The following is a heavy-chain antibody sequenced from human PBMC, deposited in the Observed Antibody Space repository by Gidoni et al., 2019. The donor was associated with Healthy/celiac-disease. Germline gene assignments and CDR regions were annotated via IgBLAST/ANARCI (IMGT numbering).Heavy chain of an antibody. CDR3: ARWEWFGGLLPIYGMDV. Sequence: KKPGSSVKVSCKASGGTFSSYAISWVRQAPGQGLEWMGGIIPIFGTANYAQKFQGRVTITADESTSTAYMELSSLRSEDTAVYYCARWEWFGGLLPIYGMDVWGQGTTVTVSS. V-gene: IGHV1-69*01. D-gene: IGHD3-10*01. CDR1: GGTFSSYA. CDR2: IIPIFGTA. J-gene: IGHJ6*02.